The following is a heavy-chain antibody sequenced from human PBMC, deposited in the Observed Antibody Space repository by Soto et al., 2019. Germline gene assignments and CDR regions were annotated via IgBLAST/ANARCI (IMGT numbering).Heavy chain of an antibody. Sequence: QVQLVQSGAEVKKPGSSVKVSCKSSGGTFSSYAINWVRQAPGQGLEWMGGIIPVFATAKYAQKFQGRVTTTADESTNTAYVELTSLRSEDTAVYYCARDGEGNYRRAHYFDCWGQGTLVTVSS. J-gene: IGHJ4*02. CDR2: IIPVFATA. CDR3: ARDGEGNYRRAHYFDC. V-gene: IGHV1-69*01. CDR1: GGTFSSYA. D-gene: IGHD1-7*01.